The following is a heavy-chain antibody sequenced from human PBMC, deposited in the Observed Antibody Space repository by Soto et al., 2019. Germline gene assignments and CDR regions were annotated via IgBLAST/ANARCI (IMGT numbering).Heavy chain of an antibody. CDR1: GYTYTSYY. D-gene: IGHD3-3*01. CDR2: INPSGGST. CDR3: ARDRYSYYDFWSGSLPYYYYGMDV. V-gene: IGHV1-46*01. Sequence: GASVKVSCKASGYTYTSYYMHWVRQAPGQGLEWMGIINPSGGSTSYAQKFQGRVTMTRDTSTSTVYMELSSLRSEDTAVYYCARDRYSYYDFWSGSLPYYYYGMDVWGQGTTVTVSS. J-gene: IGHJ6*02.